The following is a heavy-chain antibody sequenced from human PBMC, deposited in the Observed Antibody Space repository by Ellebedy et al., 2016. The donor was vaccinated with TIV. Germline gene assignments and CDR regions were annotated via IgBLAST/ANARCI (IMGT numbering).Heavy chain of an antibody. V-gene: IGHV3-13*04. J-gene: IGHJ4*02. CDR2: IGTAGDT. CDR3: ARDPDSASKIDC. Sequence: GESLKISXTASGFTFSTCDMHWVRQATGKGLEWVSAIGTAGDTYYSASVKGRFTISRDNAKNSLYLQMNSLRAEDTAVYYCARDPDSASKIDCWGQGTLVTASS. CDR1: GFTFSTCD. D-gene: IGHD1-14*01.